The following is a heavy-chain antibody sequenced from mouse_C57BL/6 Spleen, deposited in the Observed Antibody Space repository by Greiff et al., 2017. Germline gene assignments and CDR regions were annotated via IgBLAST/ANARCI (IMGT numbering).Heavy chain of an antibody. Sequence: EVQLVESGGDLVKPGGSLKLSCAASGFTFSSYGMSWVRQTPDKRLEWVATISSGGSYTYYPDSVKGRFTISRDNAKNTLYLQISSLKSEDTAVYYCARRWLPFSWYFDVWGTGTTVTVSS. CDR1: GFTFSSYG. CDR2: ISSGGSYT. V-gene: IGHV5-6*01. D-gene: IGHD2-3*01. CDR3: ARRWLPFSWYFDV. J-gene: IGHJ1*03.